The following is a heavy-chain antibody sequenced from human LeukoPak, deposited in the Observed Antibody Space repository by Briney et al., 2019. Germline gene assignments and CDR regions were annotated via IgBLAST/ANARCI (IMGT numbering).Heavy chain of an antibody. CDR1: GFTFSSYE. D-gene: IGHD6-25*01. CDR2: ISSSGSTI. J-gene: IGHJ4*02. V-gene: IGHV3-48*03. Sequence: GGSLRLSCAASGFTFSSYEMNWVRQAPGKGLEWVSYISSSGSTIYYADSVKGRFTISRDNAKNSLYLQMNSLRAEDTAVYYCARGGWSGWRIVAYYSDYWGQGTLVTVSS. CDR3: ARGGWSGWRIVAYYSDY.